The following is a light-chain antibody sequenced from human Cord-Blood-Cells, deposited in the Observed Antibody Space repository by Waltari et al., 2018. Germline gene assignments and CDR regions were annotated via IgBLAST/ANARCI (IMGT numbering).Light chain of an antibody. Sequence: QSALTQPASVSGSPGQSITISCTGTSRDVGGYNYVSWYQQHPGKAPKLMIYDVSNRPSGVSNRFSGSKSGNTASLTISGLQAEDEADYYCSSYTSSCYVFGTGTKVTVL. V-gene: IGLV2-14*01. CDR3: SSYTSSCYV. CDR1: SRDVGGYNY. CDR2: DVS. J-gene: IGLJ1*01.